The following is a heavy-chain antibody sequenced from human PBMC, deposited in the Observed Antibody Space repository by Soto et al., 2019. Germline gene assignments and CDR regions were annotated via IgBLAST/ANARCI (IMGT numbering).Heavy chain of an antibody. CDR2: IYYSGST. CDR3: ARDRYYYDSSGYFTTPPHWFDP. D-gene: IGHD3-22*01. Sequence: SETLSLTCTVSGGSISSVGYYWSWIRQHPGKGLEWIGYIYYSGSTYYNPSLKSRVTISVDTSKNQFSLKLSSVTAADTAVYYCARDRYYYDSSGYFTTPPHWFDPWGQGTLVTVSS. V-gene: IGHV4-31*03. CDR1: GGSISSVGYY. J-gene: IGHJ5*02.